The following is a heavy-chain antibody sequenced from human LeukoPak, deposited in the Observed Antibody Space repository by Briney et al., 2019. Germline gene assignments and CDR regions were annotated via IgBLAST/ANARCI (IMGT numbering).Heavy chain of an antibody. CDR3: AKDGGGYSYDPNYFDY. Sequence: GGSLRLSCAASGFTFSSYAMSWVRQAPGKGLEWVSAISGSGGSTYYADSVKGRFTISRDNSKNTLYLQMNSLRAEDTAVYYCAKDGGGYSYDPNYFDYWGQGTLVTVSS. J-gene: IGHJ4*02. CDR1: GFTFSSYA. V-gene: IGHV3-23*01. D-gene: IGHD5-18*01. CDR2: ISGSGGST.